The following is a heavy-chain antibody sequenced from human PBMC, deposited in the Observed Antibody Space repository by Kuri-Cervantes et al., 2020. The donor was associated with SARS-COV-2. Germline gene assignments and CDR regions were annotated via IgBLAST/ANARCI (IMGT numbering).Heavy chain of an antibody. CDR1: GGSVSSGSYF. CDR3: ARGGPPYYYDSSGYRAYFQH. Sequence: ESLKISCKVSGGSVSSGSYFWSWIRQPPGNGLEWIGYTYDSGSTNYNPSLKSRVTISVDTSKNQFSLKLRSVTAADTAVYYCARGGPPYYYDSSGYRAYFQHWGQGALVTVSS. V-gene: IGHV4-61*01. D-gene: IGHD3-22*01. J-gene: IGHJ1*01. CDR2: TYDSGST.